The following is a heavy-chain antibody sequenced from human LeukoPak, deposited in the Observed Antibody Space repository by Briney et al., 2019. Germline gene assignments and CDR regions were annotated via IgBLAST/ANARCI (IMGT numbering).Heavy chain of an antibody. CDR3: AKLPPFYDKLSGSYSDP. CDR2: SNYSGTT. Sequence: SETLSLTCAVYGGSFSGYYWSWIRQPPGRGLEWIGESNYSGTTNYNPSLKSRVTISVDTSKNQFFLKLSSVTAVDTAVYYCAKLPPFYDKLSGSYSDPWGQGTLVTVSS. J-gene: IGHJ5*02. D-gene: IGHD3-10*01. V-gene: IGHV4-34*01. CDR1: GGSFSGYY.